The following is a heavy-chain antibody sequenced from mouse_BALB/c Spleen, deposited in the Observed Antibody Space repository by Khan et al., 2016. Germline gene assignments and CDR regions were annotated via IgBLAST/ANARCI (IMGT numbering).Heavy chain of an antibody. CDR1: GFPITSGYY. CDR3: AGDRNGSWYFDA. V-gene: IGHV12-3*02. Sequence: VQLQESGPGLVKPSQSLFFACSITGFPITSGYYWIWIRQSPGKPLEWMGYITHSGETFYNPSLQSPISITRETSKNQIFLQLNSVTTEDTAMYYRAGDRNGSWYFDACGVVTTVTV. D-gene: IGHD1-2*01. CDR2: ITHSGET. J-gene: IGHJ1*01.